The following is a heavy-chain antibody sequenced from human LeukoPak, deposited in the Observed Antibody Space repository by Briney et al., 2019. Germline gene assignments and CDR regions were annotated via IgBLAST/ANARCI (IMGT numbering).Heavy chain of an antibody. CDR3: ARDGSGSYYFDY. CDR2: IWYDGSNK. CDR1: GFTFSSYG. J-gene: IGHJ4*02. V-gene: IGHV3-33*01. Sequence: GRSLRLSCAASGFTFSSYGMHWVRQAPGKGLEWVAVIWYDGSNKYYADSVKGRFTISRDNSKDTLYLQMNSLGAEDTAVYYCARDGSGSYYFDYWGQGTLVTVSS. D-gene: IGHD1-26*01.